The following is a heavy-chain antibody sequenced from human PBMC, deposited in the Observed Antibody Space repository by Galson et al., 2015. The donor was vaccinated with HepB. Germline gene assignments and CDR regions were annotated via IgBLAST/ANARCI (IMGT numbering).Heavy chain of an antibody. CDR1: GYTLTNYH. Sequence: SVKVSCKASGYTLTNYHFHWVRQAPGQGLEWMGWISANSGNTNYAENFQGRVTLTRDTSTSTAYLDLRSLRSDDTATYYCATHPCSSGSCWIDSWGQGTLVTVSS. D-gene: IGHD3-22*01. J-gene: IGHJ4*02. CDR2: ISANSGNT. V-gene: IGHV1-18*04. CDR3: ATHPCSSGSCWIDS.